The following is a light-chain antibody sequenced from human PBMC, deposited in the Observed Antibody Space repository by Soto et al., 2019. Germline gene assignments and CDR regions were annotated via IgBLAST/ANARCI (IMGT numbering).Light chain of an antibody. V-gene: IGKV1-12*01. J-gene: IGKJ4*01. Sequence: DIQLTQSPSSVSASVGDRVTITCRASQGISGYLAWYQQKPGKVPKLLIYAASSLQSGVPLRFSGSGSGTDFTLTISSLQAEDSATYYCQQANSFPLTCGGGTKVDIK. CDR2: AAS. CDR3: QQANSFPLT. CDR1: QGISGY.